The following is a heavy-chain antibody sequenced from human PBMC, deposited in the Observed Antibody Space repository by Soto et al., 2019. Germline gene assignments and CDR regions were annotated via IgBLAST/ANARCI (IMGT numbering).Heavy chain of an antibody. D-gene: IGHD2-2*01. CDR2: INPNSGGT. V-gene: IGHV1-2*04. J-gene: IGHJ5*02. CDR1: GYTFTGYY. CDR3: ARVGSCSSTSCYGWFDP. Sequence: ASVKVSCKASGYTFTGYYMHWVRQAPGQGLEWMGWINPNSGGTNYAQKFQGWVTMTRDTSISTAYMELSRLRSDDTAVYYCARVGSCSSTSCYGWFDPWGQGTPVTVSS.